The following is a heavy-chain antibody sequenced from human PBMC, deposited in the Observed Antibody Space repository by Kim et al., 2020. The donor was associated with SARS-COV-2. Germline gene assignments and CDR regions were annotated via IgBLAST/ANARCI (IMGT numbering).Heavy chain of an antibody. CDR2: IYYSGST. J-gene: IGHJ5*02. V-gene: IGHV4-31*03. CDR3: ARGAPILNWFDP. CDR1: GGSISSGGYY. Sequence: SETLSLTCTVSGGSISSGGYYWSWIRQHPGKGLEWIGYIYYSGSTYYNPSLKSRVTISVDTSKNQFSLKLSSVTAADTAVYYCARGAPILNWFDPWGQGTLVTVSS. D-gene: IGHD3-3*01.